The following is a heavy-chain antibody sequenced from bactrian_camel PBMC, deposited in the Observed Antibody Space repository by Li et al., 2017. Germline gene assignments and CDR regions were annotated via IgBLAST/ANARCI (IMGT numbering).Heavy chain of an antibody. V-gene: IGHV3S53*01. J-gene: IGHJ4*01. CDR1: GTTYGIYC. CDR3: AADRYGGSWNLGALCVRTQYEHNY. D-gene: IGHD6*01. CDR2: IDSGGST. Sequence: HVQLVESGGGSVQAGGSLRLSCVVSGTTYGIYCMAWYRQAPGKEREWVAGIDSGGSTSYADSVKGRFTISQDNVKNALYLQMDNLKPEDTAMYYRAADRYGGSWNLGALCVRTQYEHNYWGQGTQVTVS.